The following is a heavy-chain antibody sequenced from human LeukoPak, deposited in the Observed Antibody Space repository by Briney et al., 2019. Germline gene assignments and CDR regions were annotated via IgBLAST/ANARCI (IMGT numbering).Heavy chain of an antibody. D-gene: IGHD1-1*01. CDR1: GGTFSSYA. J-gene: IGHJ4*02. CDR2: IIPIFGTA. CDR3: ARDRYTHNSGPAYFDY. V-gene: IGHV1-69*01. Sequence: SVKVSYKASGGTFSSYAISWVRQAPGQGLEWMGGIIPIFGTANYAQKFQGRVTITADESTSTAYMELSSLRSEDTAVYYCARDRYTHNSGPAYFDYWGQGTLVTVSS.